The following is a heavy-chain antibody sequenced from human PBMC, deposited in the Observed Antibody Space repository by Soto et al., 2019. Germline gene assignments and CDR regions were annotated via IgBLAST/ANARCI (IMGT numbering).Heavy chain of an antibody. CDR3: ARIITMVRGVIRPYDAFDI. V-gene: IGHV1-3*01. Sequence: ASVKVSCKASGYTFTSYAMHWVRRAPGQRLEWMGWINAGNGNTKYSQKFQGRVTITRDTSASTAYMELSSLRSEDTAVYYCARIITMVRGVIRPYDAFDIWGQGTMVTVSS. CDR2: INAGNGNT. J-gene: IGHJ3*02. D-gene: IGHD3-10*01. CDR1: GYTFTSYA.